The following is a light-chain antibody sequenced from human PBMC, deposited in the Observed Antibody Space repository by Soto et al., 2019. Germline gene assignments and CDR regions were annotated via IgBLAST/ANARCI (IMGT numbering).Light chain of an antibody. CDR1: SSNIGSNY. V-gene: IGLV1-47*01. CDR3: AAWDDSLSASYV. CDR2: RNN. Sequence: QSVLTQPPSASRTPGQRVPISCSGSSSNIGSNYVYWYQQLLGTAPKLLIYRNNQRSSGVPDRFSGFKSGTSASLAISGLRSEDEADYYCAAWDDSLSASYVFGTGT. J-gene: IGLJ1*01.